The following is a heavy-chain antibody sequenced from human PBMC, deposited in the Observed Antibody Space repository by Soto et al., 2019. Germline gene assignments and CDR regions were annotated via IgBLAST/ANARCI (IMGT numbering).Heavy chain of an antibody. V-gene: IGHV3-23*01. D-gene: IGHD3-3*01. CDR2: ISGSDGKT. Sequence: GGSLRLSXAASGFSFGSYALGWVRQAPGKGLEWVSTISGSDGKTFYADSVEGRFSISRDTSQSTLYLQMNSLRADDTAMYYCARWSYLDYWGQGTRVTVSS. J-gene: IGHJ4*02. CDR1: GFSFGSYA. CDR3: ARWSYLDY.